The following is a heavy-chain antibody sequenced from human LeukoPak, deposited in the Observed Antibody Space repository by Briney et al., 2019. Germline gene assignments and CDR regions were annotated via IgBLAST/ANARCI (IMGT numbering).Heavy chain of an antibody. CDR3: AKIGGYDLYYFDY. J-gene: IGHJ4*02. CDR2: TSYDGSNK. V-gene: IGHV3-30-3*02. Sequence: PGGSLRLSCVASGFTFSNYAIHWVRQAPGKGLEWVAVTSYDGSNKYYADSVKGRFTISRDNSKNTLYLQMNSLRAEDTAVYYCAKIGGYDLYYFDYWGQGTLVTVSS. D-gene: IGHD5-12*01. CDR1: GFTFSNYA.